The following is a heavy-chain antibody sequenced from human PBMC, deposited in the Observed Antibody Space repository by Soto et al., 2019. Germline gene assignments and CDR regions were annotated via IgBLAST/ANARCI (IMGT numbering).Heavy chain of an antibody. Sequence: PGESLKISCKGSEYSFTNYWIAWVRQMPGKGLEWMGIIYPGDSDTRCSPSFQGQVTISADKSISIAYLQWSSLKASDTAMYYCARHGSTTSSPYSYSGLDVWGQGTTVTVSS. J-gene: IGHJ6*02. V-gene: IGHV5-51*01. CDR3: ARHGSTTSSPYSYSGLDV. CDR2: IYPGDSDT. D-gene: IGHD1-1*01. CDR1: EYSFTNYW.